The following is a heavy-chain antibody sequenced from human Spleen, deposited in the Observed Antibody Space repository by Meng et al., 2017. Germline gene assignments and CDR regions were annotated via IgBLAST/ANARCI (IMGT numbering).Heavy chain of an antibody. J-gene: IGHJ4*02. CDR1: GFTVTSNE. CDR3: ARFSSWYYFDY. V-gene: IGHV3-7*01. D-gene: IGHD6-13*01. Sequence: GGSLRLSCASSGFTVTSNEMSWVRQAPGKGLAWVANIKQDGSEKYYVDSVKGRFTISRDNAKNSLYLQMNSLRAEDTAVYYCARFSSWYYFDYWGQGTLVTVSS. CDR2: IKQDGSEK.